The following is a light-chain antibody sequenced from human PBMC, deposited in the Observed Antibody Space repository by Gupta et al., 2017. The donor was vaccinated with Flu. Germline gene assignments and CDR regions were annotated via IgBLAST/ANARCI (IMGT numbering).Light chain of an antibody. CDR1: SSDVGGYNY. Sequence: QSALTQPRSVSGSPGQSVTISCTGTSSDVGGYNYVSWYQQYAGKAPKLMIYDVIKRPSGVPDRFSGSKSGNTASLIISGLQAEDEADYYCCSYAGTYTYVFGAGTKVTVL. CDR2: DVI. J-gene: IGLJ1*01. V-gene: IGLV2-11*01. CDR3: CSYAGTYTYV.